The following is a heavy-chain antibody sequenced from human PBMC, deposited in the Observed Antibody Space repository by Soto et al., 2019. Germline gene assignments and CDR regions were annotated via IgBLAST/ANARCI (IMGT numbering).Heavy chain of an antibody. CDR2: IIPIFGTA. D-gene: IGHD3-22*01. J-gene: IGHJ6*02. Sequence: QVQLVQSGAEVQKPGSSVHVSCKASGGTLSSYAISWVRQAPGQGLEWMGGIIPIFGTANYAQKFQGRVTITADKSTSKAYKELSSLRSEDTAVYYCARDDTYYYDSRPYYYYGMDVWGQGTTVTVSS. CDR1: GGTLSSYA. CDR3: ARDDTYYYDSRPYYYYGMDV. V-gene: IGHV1-69*06.